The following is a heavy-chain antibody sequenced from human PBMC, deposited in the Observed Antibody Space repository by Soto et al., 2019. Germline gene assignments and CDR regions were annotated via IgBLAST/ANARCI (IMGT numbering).Heavy chain of an antibody. V-gene: IGHV3-23*01. Sequence: EVQLLESGGGLVQPGGSLRLSCAASGFTFSIYAMSWVRQAPGKGLEWVSAISGSGAGTYYADSVKGRFTISRDNSKYTLYLQMNRLRAEDTAVYDCAKDRRDSYGYGYWGQGTLVTVSS. CDR2: ISGSGAGT. D-gene: IGHD5-18*01. CDR1: GFTFSIYA. CDR3: AKDRRDSYGYGY. J-gene: IGHJ4*02.